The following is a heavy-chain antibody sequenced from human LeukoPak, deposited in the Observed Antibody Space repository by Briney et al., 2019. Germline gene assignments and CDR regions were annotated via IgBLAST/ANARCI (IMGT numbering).Heavy chain of an antibody. V-gene: IGHV3-33*01. CDR2: IWFDGSNK. CDR1: GFTFSSHA. Sequence: GGSLRLSCAASGFTFSSHAIHWVRQAPGKGLEWVAVIWFDGSNKYYVDSVKGRFTISRDNSKNTVYLQMDSLRAEDTAVYYCARDLNSYDSSASGHWGQGTLVTVSS. J-gene: IGHJ4*02. CDR3: ARDLNSYDSSASGH. D-gene: IGHD3-22*01.